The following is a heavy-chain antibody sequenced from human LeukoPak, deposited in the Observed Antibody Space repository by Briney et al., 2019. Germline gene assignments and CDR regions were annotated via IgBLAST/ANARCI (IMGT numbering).Heavy chain of an antibody. J-gene: IGHJ6*03. Sequence: PGGSLRLSCAASGFTVSSNYMSWVRQAPGKGLEWVSVIYSGGSTYYADSVKGRFTISRDNAKNTLYMQMNSLRAEDTAVYYCVRDSEGYYHMDVWGKGTTVTISS. CDR1: GFTVSSNY. V-gene: IGHV3-53*01. CDR3: VRDSEGYYHMDV. CDR2: IYSGGST.